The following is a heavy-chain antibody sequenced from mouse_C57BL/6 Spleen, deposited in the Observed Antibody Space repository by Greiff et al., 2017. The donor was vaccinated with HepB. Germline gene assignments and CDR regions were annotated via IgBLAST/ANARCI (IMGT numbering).Heavy chain of an antibody. J-gene: IGHJ2*01. V-gene: IGHV5-6*01. CDR1: GFTFSSYG. CDR2: ISSGGSYT. Sequence: EVQVVESGGDLVKPGGSLKLSCAASGFTFSSYGMSWVRQTPDKRLEWVATISSGGSYTYYPDSVKGRFTISSDNAKNTLYLQMSSLKSEDTAMYYCARGGYGNYDYFDYWGQGTTLTVSS. D-gene: IGHD2-1*01. CDR3: ARGGYGNYDYFDY.